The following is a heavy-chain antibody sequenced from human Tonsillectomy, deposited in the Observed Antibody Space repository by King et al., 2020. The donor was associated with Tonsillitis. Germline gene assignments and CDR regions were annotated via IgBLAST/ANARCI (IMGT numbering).Heavy chain of an antibody. V-gene: IGHV1-8*02. Sequence: EQLVQSGAEVKKTGASVKVSCKASGYTFTSYDINWVRQAPGQGLEWMGWMNPNSGNTGYAQKFQGRVTMTRNTSISTAYMELSSLRSEDTAVYYCARGGYSYGYEYYYGMDVSGQGTTVTVAS. CDR2: MNPNSGNT. CDR1: GYTFTSYD. D-gene: IGHD5-18*01. CDR3: ARGGYSYGYEYYYGMDV. J-gene: IGHJ6*02.